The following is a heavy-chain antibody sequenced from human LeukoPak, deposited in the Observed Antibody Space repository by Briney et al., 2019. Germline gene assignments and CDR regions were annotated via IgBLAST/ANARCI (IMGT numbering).Heavy chain of an antibody. Sequence: RGALRLSCAASGFAFSDFSMNWVRQAPGKGLEWFADIRGSRSGLGSGNYYADSVKGRFTISRGDAKNSLYLQMNSLRAEDTAFYYCARDDNWGFDYWGQGALVTVSS. CDR3: ARDDNWGFDY. CDR1: GFAFSDFS. D-gene: IGHD7-27*01. V-gene: IGHV3-21*05. CDR2: IRGSRSGL. J-gene: IGHJ4*02.